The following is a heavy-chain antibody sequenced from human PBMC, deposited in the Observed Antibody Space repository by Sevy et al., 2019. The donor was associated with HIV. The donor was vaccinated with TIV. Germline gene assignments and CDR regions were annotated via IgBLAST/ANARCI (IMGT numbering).Heavy chain of an antibody. CDR3: ARAGDDYCTESDCNKNWFDP. D-gene: IGHD2-8*02. CDR2: ISSSGALV. Sequence: GGSLRLSCAASEFTFSDYYRGWFRQAPGKGLEWVSYISSSGALVFYADSVEGRFTISRDNAKNSLFLQMNSLRAEDTAIYYCARAGDDYCTESDCNKNWFDPWGQGTLVTVSS. J-gene: IGHJ5*02. V-gene: IGHV3-11*01. CDR1: EFTFSDYY.